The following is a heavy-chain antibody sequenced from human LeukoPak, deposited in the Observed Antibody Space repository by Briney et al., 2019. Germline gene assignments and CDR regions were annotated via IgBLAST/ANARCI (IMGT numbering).Heavy chain of an antibody. V-gene: IGHV3-23*01. CDR2: IRVSGST. CDR3: AKGTGDTAYYFDF. Sequence: GGSLRLSCAASGFTFSGYALSWVRQAPGKGLEWVSGIRVSGSTYYPDSVTGRFTISRDNSENTLYLQMSGLRAEDTAIYYCAKGTGDTAYYFDFWGQGVLVTVSS. D-gene: IGHD7-27*01. J-gene: IGHJ4*02. CDR1: GFTFSGYA.